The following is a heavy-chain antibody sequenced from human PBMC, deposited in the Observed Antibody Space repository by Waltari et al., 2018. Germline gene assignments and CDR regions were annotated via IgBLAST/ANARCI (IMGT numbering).Heavy chain of an antibody. CDR1: ESTFSDHY. CDR3: ADVGITATDS. Sequence: EGQLVESGGGLVPTGGSLRLSCTAFESTFSDHYMDWVRQAPGKGLEWIGQIKSKASNYFTSYAASVKGRFTISRDDSKNSLYLQMNDLKTEDTARYYCADVGITATDSWGPGTVVTVSS. D-gene: IGHD1-26*01. J-gene: IGHJ4*02. V-gene: IGHV3-72*01. CDR2: IKSKASNYFT.